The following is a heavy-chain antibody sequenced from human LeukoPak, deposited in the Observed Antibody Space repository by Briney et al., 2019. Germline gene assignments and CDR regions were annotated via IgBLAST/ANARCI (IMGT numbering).Heavy chain of an antibody. Sequence: SVKVSCKASGGTFSSYAISWVRQAPRQGLEWMGRIIPILGIANYAQKFQGRVTITADKSTSTAYMELSSLRSEDTAVYYCARRGSSWFNWFDPWGQGTLVTVSS. CDR2: IIPILGIA. D-gene: IGHD6-13*01. CDR1: GGTFSSYA. V-gene: IGHV1-69*04. CDR3: ARRGSSWFNWFDP. J-gene: IGHJ5*02.